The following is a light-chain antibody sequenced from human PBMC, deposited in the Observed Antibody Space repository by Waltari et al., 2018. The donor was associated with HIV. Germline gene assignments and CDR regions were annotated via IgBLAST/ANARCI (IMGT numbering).Light chain of an antibody. CDR3: QQSYITPWT. CDR1: QSISTS. CDR2: AAS. V-gene: IGKV1-39*01. Sequence: DIQMTQSPSSLSASVGDRVTITCRASQSISTSLNWYQHKPGRAPNLLIYAASSLQGGVPSRFSGSGYGTDFTLTISSLQPEDFATYYCQQSYITPWTFGQGTTVEIK. J-gene: IGKJ1*01.